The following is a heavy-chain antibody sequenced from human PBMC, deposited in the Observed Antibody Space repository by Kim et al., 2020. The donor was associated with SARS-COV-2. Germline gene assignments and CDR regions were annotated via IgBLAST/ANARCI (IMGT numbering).Heavy chain of an antibody. Sequence: STKSRFTISRDNAKNSLYLRMSSLSAEDTALYYCAKDRRVVTASGTFDIWGQGTMVTVSS. J-gene: IGHJ3*02. V-gene: IGHV3-9*01. CDR3: AKDRRVVTASGTFDI. D-gene: IGHD2-15*01.